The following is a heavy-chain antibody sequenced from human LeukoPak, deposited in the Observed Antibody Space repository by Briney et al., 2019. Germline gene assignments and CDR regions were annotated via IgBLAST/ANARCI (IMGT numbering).Heavy chain of an antibody. Sequence: GASVKVSCKASGYTFTGYYMHWVRQAPGQGLEWMGWINPNSGGTNYAQKFQGRVTMTRDTSISTAYMELSRLRSDDTAVYYCAKVPATVTYYLDYWGQGTLVTVSS. J-gene: IGHJ4*02. V-gene: IGHV1-2*02. CDR2: INPNSGGT. CDR3: AKVPATVTYYLDY. CDR1: GYTFTGYY. D-gene: IGHD4-17*01.